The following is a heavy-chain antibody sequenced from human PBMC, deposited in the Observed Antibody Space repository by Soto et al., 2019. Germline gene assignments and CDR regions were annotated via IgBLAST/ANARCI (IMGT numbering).Heavy chain of an antibody. Sequence: SETVSLTCSVSGGSISGSPYHWGWIRQPPGKGLEWIGSIDDSGKVYYNPSLTGRATLFVDTSRNRFSLNLDSVTAADTAVYYCAIPPPIEVAGPDYWGQGTLVTVSS. CDR3: AIPPPIEVAGPDY. CDR2: IDDSGKV. V-gene: IGHV4-39*02. CDR1: GGSISGSPYH. D-gene: IGHD6-19*01. J-gene: IGHJ4*02.